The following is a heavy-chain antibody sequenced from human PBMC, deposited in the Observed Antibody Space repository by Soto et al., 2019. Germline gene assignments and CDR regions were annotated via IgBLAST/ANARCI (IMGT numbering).Heavy chain of an antibody. CDR3: SWWLSPY. J-gene: IGHJ4*02. Sequence: EVQLVESGGGLVQPGGSLRLSCAASGFTFSSYSMNWVRQAPGKGLEWVSYISSSSSTIYYEDSVKGRFTISRDNAKNSLYLQMNSLTDKDTVVYYCSWWLSPYWGQGIRVTVSS. D-gene: IGHD2-8*02. V-gene: IGHV3-48*02. CDR1: GFTFSSYS. CDR2: ISSSSSTI.